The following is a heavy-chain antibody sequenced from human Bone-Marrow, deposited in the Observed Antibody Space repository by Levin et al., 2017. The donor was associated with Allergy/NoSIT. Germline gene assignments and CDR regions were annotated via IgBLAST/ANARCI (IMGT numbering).Heavy chain of an antibody. J-gene: IGHJ4*02. D-gene: IGHD2-15*01. CDR3: ARGGPSGRSLDY. CDR2: IYYREGT. Sequence: SETLSLTCTVSGGSISSTTSYWGWIRQPPGKGLEWIGNIYYREGTYYNLSLKTPVTLSLDTSKNQFSLKMSSVTAADTAVYYCARGGPSGRSLDYWGQGMLVTVSS. CDR1: GGSISSTTSY. V-gene: IGHV4-39*01.